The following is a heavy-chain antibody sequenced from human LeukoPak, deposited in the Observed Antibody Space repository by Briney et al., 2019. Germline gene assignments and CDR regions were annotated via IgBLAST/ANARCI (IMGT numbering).Heavy chain of an antibody. CDR2: ISSGGRTI. J-gene: IGHJ3*02. CDR1: GFTFSDYY. D-gene: IGHD2-15*01. CDR3: ARPVVAATTPDTFDI. V-gene: IGHV3-11*04. Sequence: PGGSLRLSCAASGFTFSDYYMSWIRQAPGKGLEWVSYISSGGRTIYYADSVKGRFTMSRDNAKNSLYLQMNSLRAEDTAVYYCARPVVAATTPDTFDIWGQGTMDTVSS.